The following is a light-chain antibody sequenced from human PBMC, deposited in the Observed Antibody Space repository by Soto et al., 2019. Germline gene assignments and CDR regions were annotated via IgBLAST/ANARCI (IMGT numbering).Light chain of an antibody. V-gene: IGLV2-14*03. Sequence: QSALTQPASVSGSPGQSITISCTGTSSDVGAYNYVSWYQQYPGKAPKLMIYDVTSRPSGVSNRFSGSKSGNAASLTISGLQAEDVADYYCCSYTSSSSLVFGTGTKVTVL. CDR2: DVT. CDR3: CSYTSSSSLV. CDR1: SSDVGAYNY. J-gene: IGLJ1*01.